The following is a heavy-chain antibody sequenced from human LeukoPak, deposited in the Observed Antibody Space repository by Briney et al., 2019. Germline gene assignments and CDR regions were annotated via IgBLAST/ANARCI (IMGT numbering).Heavy chain of an antibody. CDR2: IYYTGST. CDR3: TRGSIAYYYMDV. Sequence: SETLSLTCTVSGGSMSNSSYYWGWIRQPPGKGLEWIGSIYYTGSTYYNPSFKSRVTISVDTSKNQFSLKLSSVTAADTAVYYCTRGSIAYYYMDVWGKGTTVTISS. J-gene: IGHJ6*03. V-gene: IGHV4-39*07. D-gene: IGHD3-22*01. CDR1: GGSMSNSSYY.